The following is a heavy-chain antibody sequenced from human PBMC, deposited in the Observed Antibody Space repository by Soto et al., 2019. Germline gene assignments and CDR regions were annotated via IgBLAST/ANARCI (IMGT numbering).Heavy chain of an antibody. V-gene: IGHV4-39*01. D-gene: IGHD1-26*01. CDR2: IYYSGST. CDR1: GGSISSSSYY. Sequence: PSETLSLTCTVSGGSISSSSYYWGWICQPPGKGLEWIGSIYYSGSTYYNPSLKSRVTISVDTSKNQFSLKLSSVTAADTAVYYCARLTGHSGSYIYYWGKGTLLTVSS. J-gene: IGHJ4*02. CDR3: ARLTGHSGSYIYY.